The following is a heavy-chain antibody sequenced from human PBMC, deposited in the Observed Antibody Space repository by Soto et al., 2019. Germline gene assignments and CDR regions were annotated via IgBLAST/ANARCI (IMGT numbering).Heavy chain of an antibody. CDR2: ISYDGSNK. J-gene: IGHJ4*02. V-gene: IGHV3-30-3*01. Sequence: QVQLVESGGGVVQPGRSLRLSCAASGFTFSSYAMHWVRQAPGKGLEWVAVISYDGSNKYYADSVKGRFTIFRDNSKNTLYLQMNSLRAEDTAVYYCAREGGHYYGSGTDYWGQGTLVTVSS. CDR1: GFTFSSYA. CDR3: AREGGHYYGSGTDY. D-gene: IGHD3-10*01.